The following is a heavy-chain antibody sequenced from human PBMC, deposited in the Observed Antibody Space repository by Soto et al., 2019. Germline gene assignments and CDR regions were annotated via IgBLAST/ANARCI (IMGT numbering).Heavy chain of an antibody. Sequence: PGGSLRLSCAASGFTFSSYAMRWVRQAPGKGLEWVSAISGSGGSTYYADSVKGRSTISRDSSTNTLYLQMNSLRAADTAVYYCGRCTSTCCHLGLDDWGQGTLVTVSS. CDR3: GRCTSTCCHLGLDD. D-gene: IGHD2-2*01. J-gene: IGHJ4*02. CDR1: GFTFSSYA. V-gene: IGHV3-23*01. CDR2: ISGSGGST.